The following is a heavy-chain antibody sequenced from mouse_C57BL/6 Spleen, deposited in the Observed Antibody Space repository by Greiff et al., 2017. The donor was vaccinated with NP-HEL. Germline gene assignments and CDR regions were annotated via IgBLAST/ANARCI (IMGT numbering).Heavy chain of an antibody. V-gene: IGHV1-47*01. CDR1: GYTFTTYP. D-gene: IGHD2-4*01. J-gene: IGHJ2*01. CDR2: FHPYNDDT. CDR3: ARGHYDYDDAYFDY. Sequence: VKLMESGAELVKPGASVKMSCKASGYTFTTYPIEWMKQNHGKSLEWIGNFHPYNDDTKYNEKFKGKATLTVEKSSSTVYLELSRLTSDDSAVYYCARGHYDYDDAYFDYWGQGTTLTVSS.